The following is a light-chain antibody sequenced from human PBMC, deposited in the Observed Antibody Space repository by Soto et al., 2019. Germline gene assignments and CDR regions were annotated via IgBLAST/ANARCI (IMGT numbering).Light chain of an antibody. J-gene: IGKJ1*01. Sequence: EIVLTQSPATLSLSPGERATLSCRPSQPVRSFLAWYQQKPGQAPSLXXYDASNRATGIPDRCSGSGSGTEFTLTINSLQPADFAVYYCQHYNNWPPWTFGQGTKVDIK. CDR3: QHYNNWPPWT. CDR2: DAS. CDR1: QPVRSF. V-gene: IGKV3-11*01.